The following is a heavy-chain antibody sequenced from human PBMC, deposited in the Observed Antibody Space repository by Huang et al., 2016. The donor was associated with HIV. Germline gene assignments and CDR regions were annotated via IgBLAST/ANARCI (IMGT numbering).Heavy chain of an antibody. CDR3: ARDLGTTVVPDGMDV. D-gene: IGHD4-17*01. CDR2: FRPSYGYT. J-gene: IGHJ6*02. Sequence: QVQLVQSRSEVKKPGASAKVTCSSSAYTFISYGFTWVRQAPGKGLEGMVRFRPSYGYTNDAQQFQGRVPMTRDTSTNTVYMGVRSLRSDDTAVYYCARDLGTTVVPDGMDVWGQGTTVTVSS. CDR1: AYTFISYG. V-gene: IGHV1-18*04.